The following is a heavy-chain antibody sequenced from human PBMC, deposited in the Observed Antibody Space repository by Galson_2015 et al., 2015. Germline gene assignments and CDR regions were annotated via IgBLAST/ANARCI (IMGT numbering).Heavy chain of an antibody. CDR3: AKASRTHGLVVAATNYGMDV. CDR1: GFTFSSYA. J-gene: IGHJ6*02. V-gene: IGHV3-23*01. D-gene: IGHD2-15*01. Sequence: SLRLSCAASGFTFSSYAMSWVRQAPGKGLEWVSAISGSGGSTYYADSVKGRFTISRDNSENTLYLQMNSLRAEDTAVYYCAKASRTHGLVVAATNYGMDVWGQGTTVTVSS. CDR2: ISGSGGST.